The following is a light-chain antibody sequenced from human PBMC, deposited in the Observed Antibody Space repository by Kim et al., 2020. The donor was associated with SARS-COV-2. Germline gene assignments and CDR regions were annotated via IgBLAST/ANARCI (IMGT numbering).Light chain of an antibody. CDR3: QQYNNLPPALT. V-gene: IGKV3-15*01. J-gene: IGKJ4*01. Sequence: EIVLTQSPATLSVSPGERVTLSCRASQSVSYALAWYQQKPGQPPRLLIYGASTRATGVPVRFSGDGSETEFTLTISSLQSEDFAVYYCQQYNNLPPALTFGGGTKVDIK. CDR1: QSVSYA. CDR2: GAS.